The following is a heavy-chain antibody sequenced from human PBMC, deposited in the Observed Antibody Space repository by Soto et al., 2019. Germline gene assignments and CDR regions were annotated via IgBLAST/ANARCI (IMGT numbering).Heavy chain of an antibody. D-gene: IGHD3-9*01. V-gene: IGHV3-23*01. J-gene: IGHJ6*02. CDR1: GLTFSSYA. CDR2: ISGSGVST. CDR3: ARDSSPYYDILTGPYYYYGMDV. Sequence: GGSLRLSCAASGLTFSSYAMSWVRQAPGKGLEWVSAISGSGVSTYYADSVKGRFTISRDNSKNTLYLQMNSLRAEDTAVYYCARDSSPYYDILTGPYYYYGMDVWGQGTTVTVSS.